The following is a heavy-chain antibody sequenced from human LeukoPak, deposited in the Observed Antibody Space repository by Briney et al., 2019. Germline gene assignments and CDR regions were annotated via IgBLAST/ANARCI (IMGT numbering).Heavy chain of an antibody. J-gene: IGHJ6*02. CDR1: GCTFSSYA. CDR3: AKDSSYSSGWFRSNGMDV. Sequence: GGSLGLSCAASGCTFSSYAMSWVRQAPGKGLEWVSAISGSGGSTYYADSVKGRFTISRDNSKNTLYLQMNSLRAEDTAVYYCAKDSSYSSGWFRSNGMDVWGQGTTVTVSS. D-gene: IGHD6-19*01. CDR2: ISGSGGST. V-gene: IGHV3-23*01.